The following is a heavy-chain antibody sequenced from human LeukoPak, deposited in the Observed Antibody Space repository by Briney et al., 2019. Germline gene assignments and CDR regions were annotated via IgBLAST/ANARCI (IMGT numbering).Heavy chain of an antibody. CDR2: IYHSGST. D-gene: IGHD3-10*01. Sequence: SETLSLTCTVSGYSISSGYHWGWIRQPPGKGLEWIGSIYHSGSTYYNPSLKSRVTISVDTSKNQFSLKLSSVTAADTAVYYCASYYYGSGSYFLLGRPSNWFDPWGQGTLVTVSS. CDR1: GYSISSGYH. V-gene: IGHV4-38-2*02. CDR3: ASYYYGSGSYFLLGRPSNWFDP. J-gene: IGHJ5*02.